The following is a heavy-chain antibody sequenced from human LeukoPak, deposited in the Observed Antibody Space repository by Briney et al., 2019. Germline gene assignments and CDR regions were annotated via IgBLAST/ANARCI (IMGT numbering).Heavy chain of an antibody. Sequence: PSETLSLTCTVSGGSISSYYWSWIRQPPGKGLEWIGYIYYSGSTNYNPSLKSRVTISVDTSKNQFSLKLSSVTAADTAVYYCARDNTDMLQGAFDIWGQGTMVTVSS. V-gene: IGHV4-59*01. J-gene: IGHJ3*02. CDR2: IYYSGST. CDR1: GGSISSYY. D-gene: IGHD2-15*01. CDR3: ARDNTDMLQGAFDI.